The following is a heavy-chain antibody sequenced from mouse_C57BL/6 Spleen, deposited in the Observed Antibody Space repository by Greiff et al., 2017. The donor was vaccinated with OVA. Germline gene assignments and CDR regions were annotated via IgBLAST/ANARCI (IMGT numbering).Heavy chain of an antibody. CDR3: ARTTTVVLDY. Sequence: VQLQQSGPELVKPGASVKISCKASGYAFSSSWMNWVKQRPGKGLEWIGRISPGDGDTNYNGKFKGKATLTADKSSSTAYMQLSSLTSEDSAVYFCARTTTVVLDYWGKGTTLTVSS. CDR1: GYAFSSSW. D-gene: IGHD1-1*01. V-gene: IGHV1-82*01. CDR2: ISPGDGDT. J-gene: IGHJ2*01.